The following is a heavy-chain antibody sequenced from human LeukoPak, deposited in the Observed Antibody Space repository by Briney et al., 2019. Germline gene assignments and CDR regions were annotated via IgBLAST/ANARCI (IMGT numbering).Heavy chain of an antibody. V-gene: IGHV3-48*03. Sequence: GGSLRLSCAASGFTFSSYEMNWVRQAPGKGLEWVSYISSSGSTIYYADSVKGRFTISRDNAKNSLYLQMNSLRAEDTAVYYCARGDGQWLVPNGGGDYWGQGILVTVSS. CDR2: ISSSGSTI. D-gene: IGHD6-19*01. CDR1: GFTFSSYE. CDR3: ARGDGQWLVPNGGGDY. J-gene: IGHJ4*02.